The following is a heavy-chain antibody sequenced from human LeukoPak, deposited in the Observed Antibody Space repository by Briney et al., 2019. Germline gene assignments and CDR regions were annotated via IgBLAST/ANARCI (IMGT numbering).Heavy chain of an antibody. D-gene: IGHD6-19*01. V-gene: IGHV3-53*01. J-gene: IGHJ4*02. CDR1: GFSVSSNY. CDR2: IYSGGST. Sequence: PGGSLRLSCAASGFSVSSNYMSWVRQAPGKGLEWVSIIYSGGSTYYADSVKGRFTISRDDFKHTVYLQMNNLRAEDTAVYHCARASEGSAWYVDSWGQGTLVTVSS. CDR3: ARASEGSAWYVDS.